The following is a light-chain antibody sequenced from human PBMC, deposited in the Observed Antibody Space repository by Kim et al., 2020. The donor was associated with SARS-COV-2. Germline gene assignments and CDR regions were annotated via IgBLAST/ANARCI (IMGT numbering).Light chain of an antibody. V-gene: IGLV5-37*01. CDR2: YFSDSDK. Sequence: LPGTLPRDINVSSHNVYWFQPKPGSPPRYLLYYFSDSDKGQGSGVPSRFSGSKDASANTGILLISGLQSEDEADYYCMIWPRNAVLFGGGTQLTVL. J-gene: IGLJ2*01. CDR3: MIWPRNAVL. CDR1: RDINVSSHN.